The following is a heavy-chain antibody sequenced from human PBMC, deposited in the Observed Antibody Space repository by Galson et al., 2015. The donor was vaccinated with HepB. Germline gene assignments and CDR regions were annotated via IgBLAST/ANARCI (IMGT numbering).Heavy chain of an antibody. J-gene: IGHJ4*02. D-gene: IGHD5-18*01. CDR1: GGTFSSYA. Sequence: SCKASGGTFSSYAISWVRQAPGQGLEWMGGIIPIFGTANYAQKFQGRVTITADESTSTAYMELSSLRSEDTAVYYCARGYSYGAAFDYWGQGTLVTVSS. CDR2: IIPIFGTA. CDR3: ARGYSYGAAFDY. V-gene: IGHV1-69*01.